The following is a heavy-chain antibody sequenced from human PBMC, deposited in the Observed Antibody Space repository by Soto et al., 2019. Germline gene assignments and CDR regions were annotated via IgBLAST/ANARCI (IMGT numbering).Heavy chain of an antibody. J-gene: IGHJ6*02. V-gene: IGHV1-69*01. CDR1: GGSFRNYG. Sequence: QVQLVQSGAEVKKPGSSVRVSCKVSGGSFRNYGITWVRQSPGQGLEWMGGIMPVFGTAVYAQKFQGRVTISADELTTTASLELRSLSSDDTAVYFCARARDYDLLTAREYALDVWGQGTTVTV. CDR3: ARARDYDLLTAREYALDV. D-gene: IGHD3-9*01. CDR2: IMPVFGTA.